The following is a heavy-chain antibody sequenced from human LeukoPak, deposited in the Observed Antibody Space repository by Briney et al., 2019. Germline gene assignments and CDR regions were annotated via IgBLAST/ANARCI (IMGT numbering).Heavy chain of an antibody. Sequence: GGSLRLSCAASGFTFSSYSMNWVRQAPGKGLKWVSSISSSSSYIYYADSVKGRFTISRDNAKNSLYLQMNSLRAEDTAVYYCARDVGYSSGWWYPNWFDPWGQGTLVTVSS. D-gene: IGHD6-19*01. CDR3: ARDVGYSSGWWYPNWFDP. CDR1: GFTFSSYS. V-gene: IGHV3-21*01. CDR2: ISSSSSYI. J-gene: IGHJ5*02.